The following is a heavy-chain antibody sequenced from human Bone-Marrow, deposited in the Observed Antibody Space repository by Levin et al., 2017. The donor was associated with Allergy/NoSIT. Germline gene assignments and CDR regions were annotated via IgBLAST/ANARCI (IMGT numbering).Heavy chain of an antibody. Sequence: RGESLKISCTASGYTFTSFWIVWVRQMPGKGLEWMGMVYPGVSLTRYSPSFEGQVTMSADTSNNTAYLHWSSLQASDSAMYYCARHRVAGIAVTWFDPWGQGTLVTVSS. V-gene: IGHV5-51*01. D-gene: IGHD6-19*01. CDR3: ARHRVAGIAVTWFDP. CDR2: VYPGVSLT. J-gene: IGHJ5*02. CDR1: GYTFTSFW.